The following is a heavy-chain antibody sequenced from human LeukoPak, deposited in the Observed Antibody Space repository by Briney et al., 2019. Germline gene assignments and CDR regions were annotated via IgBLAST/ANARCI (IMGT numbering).Heavy chain of an antibody. CDR3: ARDLRVERVAGPFDY. V-gene: IGHV1-2*02. J-gene: IGHJ4*02. Sequence: GASVKVSCKASGYTFSGYYMHWVRQAPGQGLEWMGWINPNSGGTNYAQKFQGRVTMTRDTSISTAYMELSRLRSDDTAVYYCARDLRVERVAGPFDYWGQGTLVTVSS. CDR2: INPNSGGT. D-gene: IGHD6-19*01. CDR1: GYTFSGYY.